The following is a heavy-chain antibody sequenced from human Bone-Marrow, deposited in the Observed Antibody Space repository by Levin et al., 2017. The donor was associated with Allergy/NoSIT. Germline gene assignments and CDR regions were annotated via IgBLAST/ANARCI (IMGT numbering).Heavy chain of an antibody. D-gene: IGHD4-17*01. CDR1: GFTFSTYW. CDR2: IKEDGGEK. Sequence: GGSLRLSCAASGFTFSTYWMSWVRQAPGKGLEWVANIKEDGGEKYYLDSVKGRFTISRDNAKNSLYLQMNSLGAEDTALYYCARVLADYDAKSPDYWGQGTQVTVSS. CDR3: ARVLADYDAKSPDY. V-gene: IGHV3-7*01. J-gene: IGHJ4*02.